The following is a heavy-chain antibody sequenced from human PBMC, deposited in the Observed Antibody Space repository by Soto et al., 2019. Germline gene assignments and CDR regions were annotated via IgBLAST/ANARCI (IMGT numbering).Heavy chain of an antibody. Sequence: GASVKVSCKVSGYTLSDLSMHWVRQAPGQGLEWMGGIIPIFGTANYAQKFQGRVTITADKSTSTAYMELSSLRSEDTAVYYCARDKEVITGVYNWFDPWGQGTLVTVSS. D-gene: IGHD3-22*01. CDR3: ARDKEVITGVYNWFDP. V-gene: IGHV1-69*06. CDR1: GYTLSDLS. CDR2: IIPIFGTA. J-gene: IGHJ5*02.